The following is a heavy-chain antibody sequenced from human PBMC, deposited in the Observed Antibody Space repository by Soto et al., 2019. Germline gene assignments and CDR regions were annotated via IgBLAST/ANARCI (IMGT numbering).Heavy chain of an antibody. V-gene: IGHV4-59*01. Sequence: SETLSLTCTVSAASFSKYYWTWIRQPPGKGLEWIGYIYFNGNTKYNPSLEGRLTISIDTSKKEFSLKLTSVTAADAAVYYCASVTFGGIVPDHWGQGTLVTVSS. D-gene: IGHD3-16*01. CDR3: ASVTFGGIVPDH. CDR2: IYFNGNT. J-gene: IGHJ4*02. CDR1: AASFSKYY.